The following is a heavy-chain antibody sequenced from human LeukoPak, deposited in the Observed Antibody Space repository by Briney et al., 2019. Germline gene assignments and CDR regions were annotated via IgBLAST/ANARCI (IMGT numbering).Heavy chain of an antibody. Sequence: DPSETLSLTCAVYGGSFSGYYWSWIRQPPGKGLEWIGEINHSGSTNYNPPLKSRVTISVDTSKNQSSLKLSSVTAADTAVYYCARERLSIAARPRWFDPWGQGTLVTVSS. D-gene: IGHD6-6*01. J-gene: IGHJ5*02. V-gene: IGHV4-34*01. CDR3: ARERLSIAARPRWFDP. CDR1: GGSFSGYY. CDR2: INHSGST.